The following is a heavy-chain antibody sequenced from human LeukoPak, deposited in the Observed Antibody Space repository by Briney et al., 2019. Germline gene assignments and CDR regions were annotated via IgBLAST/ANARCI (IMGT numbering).Heavy chain of an antibody. CDR2: IYHSGST. CDR1: GYSISSGFY. V-gene: IGHV4-38-2*02. D-gene: IGHD4-23*01. CDR3: ARAVGTSRNFFDY. J-gene: IGHJ4*02. Sequence: SETLSLTCTVSGYSISSGFYWGWIRQPPGKGLECIGSIYHSGSTYYNPSLKSRVTISVDTSKNQFSLNLSSVAAADTAMYYCARAVGTSRNFFDYWGQGTLVTVSS.